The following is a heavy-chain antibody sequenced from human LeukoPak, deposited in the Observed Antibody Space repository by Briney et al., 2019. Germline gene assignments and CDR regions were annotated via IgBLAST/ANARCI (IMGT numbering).Heavy chain of an antibody. V-gene: IGHV3-21*05. J-gene: IGHJ4*02. D-gene: IGHD1-26*01. CDR3: GREIPSGSYAPDY. CDR1: GFTFSSYA. Sequence: GRSLRLSCAASGFTFSSYAMHWVRQAPGKGLEWVSYISSSGRSILYADSVKGRFTVSRDNAKNSLYLQMNNLRAEDTAVYYCGREIPSGSYAPDYWGQGILVIVSS. CDR2: ISSSGRSI.